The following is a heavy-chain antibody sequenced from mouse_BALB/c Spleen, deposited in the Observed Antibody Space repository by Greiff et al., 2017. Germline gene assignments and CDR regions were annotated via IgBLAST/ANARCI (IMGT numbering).Heavy chain of an antibody. V-gene: IGHV14-1*02. CDR3: ARRGRVDY. CDR2: IDPENGNT. Sequence: VQLQQSGAELVRPGALVKLSCKASGFNIKDYYMHWVKQRPEQGLEWIGWIDPENGNTIYDPKFQGKASITADTSSNTAYLQLSSLTSEDTAVYYCARRGRVDYWGQGTTLTVSS. J-gene: IGHJ2*01. CDR1: GFNIKDYY.